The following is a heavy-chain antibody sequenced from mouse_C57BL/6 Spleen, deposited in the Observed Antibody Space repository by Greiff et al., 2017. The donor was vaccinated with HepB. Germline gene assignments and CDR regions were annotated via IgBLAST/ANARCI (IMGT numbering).Heavy chain of an antibody. J-gene: IGHJ3*01. CDR3: ARRGFAY. V-gene: IGHV1-69*01. Sequence: QVQLQHPGAELVMPGASVKLSCKASGYTFTSYWMHWVKQRPGQGLEWIGEIDPSDSYTNYNQKFKGKSTLTVDKSSSTAYMQLSSLTSEDSAVYYCARRGFAYWGQGTLVTVSA. CDR2: IDPSDSYT. CDR1: GYTFTSYW.